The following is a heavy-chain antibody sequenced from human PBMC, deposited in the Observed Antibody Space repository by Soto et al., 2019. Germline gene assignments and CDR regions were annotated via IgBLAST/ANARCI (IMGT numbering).Heavy chain of an antibody. CDR3: ARGGPTSADYYYGMDV. D-gene: IGHD3-10*01. J-gene: IGHJ6*02. CDR2: ISAYNVNI. V-gene: IGHV1-18*01. Sequence: QVQLVQSGAEVRKPGASVNVSCKASGYTFSYDGINWGRQAPGQGLEWMGWISAYNVNIGYAQKFQGRVTMTTDTSTSTAYMELRSLRSDDTAVYSCARGGPTSADYYYGMDVWGLGTTVTVSS. CDR1: GYTFSYDG.